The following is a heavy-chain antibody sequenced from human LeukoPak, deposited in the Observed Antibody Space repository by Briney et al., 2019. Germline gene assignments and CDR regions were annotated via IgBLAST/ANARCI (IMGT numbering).Heavy chain of an antibody. CDR1: GFTFSSYW. J-gene: IGHJ4*02. D-gene: IGHD6-13*01. CDR3: ASLQVTAAPGMNFDS. V-gene: IGHV3-7*05. CDR2: IKQDGSEK. Sequence: PGGSLRLSCAAAGFTFSSYWMTWVRQAPGKGLERVANIKQDGSEKYYVDSVKGRFTISRDNAKNSLYLQMNSLRAEDTAVYYCASLQVTAAPGMNFDSWGQGTLVTVSS.